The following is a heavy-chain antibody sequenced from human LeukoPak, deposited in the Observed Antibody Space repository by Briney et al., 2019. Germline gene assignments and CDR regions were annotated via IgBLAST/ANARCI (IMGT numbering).Heavy chain of an antibody. D-gene: IGHD3-22*01. J-gene: IGHJ5*02. V-gene: IGHV3-48*03. CDR2: ISGSGSTI. CDR1: GFTFSSYE. CDR3: ARDFKSYYDSSGYYEP. Sequence: RGSLRLSCAASGFTFSSYEMNWVRQAPGKGLEWVSYISGSGSTIYYADSVKGRFTISRDNAKNSLYLQMNSLRAEDTAAYYCARDFKSYYDSSGYYEPWGQGTLVTVSS.